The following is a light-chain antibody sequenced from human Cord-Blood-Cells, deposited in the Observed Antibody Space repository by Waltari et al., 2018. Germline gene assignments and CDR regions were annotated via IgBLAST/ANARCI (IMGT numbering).Light chain of an antibody. CDR1: SSDVGSYNR. J-gene: IGLJ2*01. Sequence: QSALTQPPSVSGSPGQSVTISCTGTSSDVGSYNRVSWYQQPPGTAPKRMIYEVSNRPSGVPDRFSGSKSGNTASLTISGLQAEDEADYYCSSYTSSSILVVFGGGTKLTVL. V-gene: IGLV2-18*02. CDR3: SSYTSSSILVV. CDR2: EVS.